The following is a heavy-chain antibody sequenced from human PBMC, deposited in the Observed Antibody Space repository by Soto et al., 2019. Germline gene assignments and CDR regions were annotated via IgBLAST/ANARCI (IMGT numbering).Heavy chain of an antibody. J-gene: IGHJ6*02. D-gene: IGHD3-3*01. CDR3: AKDILEWLFGSGDYYYYGMDV. CDR1: GGTFSTYS. CDR2: IIPMLGKT. V-gene: IGHV1-69*12. Sequence: QVQLVQSGAEVKKPGSSVKVSCKASGGTFSTYSISGVQQAPGQGLEWMGGIIPMLGKTNYAQKFQGRVTITADESTSTAYMDLSSLRSDDTAVYYCAKDILEWLFGSGDYYYYGMDVWGQGTTVTVSS.